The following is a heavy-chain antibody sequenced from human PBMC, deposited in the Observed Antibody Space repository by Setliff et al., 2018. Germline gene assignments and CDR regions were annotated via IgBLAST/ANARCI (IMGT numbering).Heavy chain of an antibody. CDR2: VNPGGGSA. CDR3: GRAGVAAADRKGLLDY. D-gene: IGHD6-13*01. CDR1: GYTFTSYY. J-gene: IGHJ4*02. Sequence: ASVKVSCKASGYTFTSYYMHWVRQAPGQGLEWMGMVNPGGGSASIVEKFQGRVSMTSDTSTSTVYLDVSGLTSEDTAVYYCGRAGVAAADRKGLLDYWGQGTLVTVSS. V-gene: IGHV1-46*03.